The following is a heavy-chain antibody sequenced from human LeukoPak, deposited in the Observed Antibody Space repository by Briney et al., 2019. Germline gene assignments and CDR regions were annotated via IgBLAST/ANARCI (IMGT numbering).Heavy chain of an antibody. Sequence: SETLSLTCTVSGGSISSTSYFWGWIRQPPGKGLEWIGSIYYSGSTNYNPSLKSRVTMSVDTPKNQFSLKLSSVTAADTAVYYCATSSDTASTYWGQGTLVTVFS. V-gene: IGHV4-39*01. CDR1: GGSISSTSYF. CDR3: ATSSDTASTY. J-gene: IGHJ4*02. D-gene: IGHD5-18*01. CDR2: IYYSGST.